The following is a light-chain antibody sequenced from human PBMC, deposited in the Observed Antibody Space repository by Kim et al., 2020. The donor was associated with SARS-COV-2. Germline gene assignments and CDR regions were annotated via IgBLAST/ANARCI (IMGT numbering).Light chain of an antibody. J-gene: IGLJ1*01. CDR1: SSDSGDYYV. CDR2: EVN. CDR3: SSYAGGNTGV. V-gene: IGLV2-8*01. Sequence: GQSVTIAWDGTSSDSGDYYVGSWHQQHQGKAPKLMIYEVNKRPSGVPDRFSGSKSDNTAALSISGRQSEDEGDYYCSSYAGGNTGVFGTGTKVTVL.